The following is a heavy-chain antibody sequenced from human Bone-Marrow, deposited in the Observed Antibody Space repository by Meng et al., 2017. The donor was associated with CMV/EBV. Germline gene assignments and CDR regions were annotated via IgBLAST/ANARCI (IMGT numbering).Heavy chain of an antibody. CDR2: MNPNSGNT. D-gene: IGHD6-6*01. Sequence: GGSLRLSCKASGYTFSNYDINWVRQATGQGLEWMGWMNPNSGNTGYAQKFQGRVTMTRNTSISTAYMELSSLRSDDTAVYYCARTPSSSSLGFSWGQGTLVTVSS. J-gene: IGHJ5*02. V-gene: IGHV1-8*02. CDR3: ARTPSSSSLGFS. CDR1: GYTFSNYD.